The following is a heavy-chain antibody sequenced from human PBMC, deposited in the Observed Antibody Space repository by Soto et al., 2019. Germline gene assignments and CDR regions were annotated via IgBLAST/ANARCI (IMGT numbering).Heavy chain of an antibody. Sequence: GGSLRLSCAASGFTFSTYGMHWVRQAPGKGLEWVAVISYDGSKKYYADPVKGRFTISRDNSKNTLYLQMNSLRAEDTAVYYCAKEPGTGTFDYWGQGTLVTVSS. V-gene: IGHV3-30*18. J-gene: IGHJ4*02. CDR2: ISYDGSKK. CDR1: GFTFSTYG. CDR3: AKEPGTGTFDY. D-gene: IGHD3-10*01.